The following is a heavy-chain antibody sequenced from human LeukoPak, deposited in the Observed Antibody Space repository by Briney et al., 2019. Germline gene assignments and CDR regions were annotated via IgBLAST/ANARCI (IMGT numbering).Heavy chain of an antibody. J-gene: IGHJ4*02. CDR2: MNPNSGNT. V-gene: IGHV1-8*01. CDR1: GYMFTSYD. D-gene: IGHD2-21*02. Sequence: ASVKVSCKASGYMFTSYDINWVRQATRQGLEWMGWMNPNSGNTGFGQKFQGRVTMTRDTSISTAYMELSSLRSEDTAVYYCARVFCSGGDCYRYFDYWGQGTLVTVSS. CDR3: ARVFCSGGDCYRYFDY.